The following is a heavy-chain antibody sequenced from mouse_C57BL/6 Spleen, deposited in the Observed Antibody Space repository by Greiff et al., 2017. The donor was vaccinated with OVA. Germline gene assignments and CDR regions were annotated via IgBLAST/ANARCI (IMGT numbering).Heavy chain of an antibody. CDR1: GYTFTSYW. J-gene: IGHJ3*01. V-gene: IGHV1-52*01. CDR2: IDPSDSET. CDR3: ARSHYYGSSGFAY. Sequence: VQLQQSGAELVRPGSSVKLSCKASGYTFTSYWMHWVKQRPIQGLEWIGNIDPSDSETHYNQKFKDKATLTVDKSSSTAYMQLSSLTSEDSAVYYCARSHYYGSSGFAYWGQGTLVTVSA. D-gene: IGHD1-1*01.